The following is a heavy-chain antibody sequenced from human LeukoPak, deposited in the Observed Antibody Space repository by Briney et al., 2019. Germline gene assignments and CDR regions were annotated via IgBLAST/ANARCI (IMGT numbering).Heavy chain of an antibody. Sequence: GGSLRLSCAASGFTFSSYDMSWVRQAPGSGLEWVSGITGSGGSTYYADSVKGRFTISRDNSKNTLCLQMNSLRAEDTAVYYCAKGNWGERLDWYFDLWGRGTLVTVSS. D-gene: IGHD1-26*01. J-gene: IGHJ2*01. V-gene: IGHV3-23*01. CDR3: AKGNWGERLDWYFDL. CDR1: GFTFSSYD. CDR2: ITGSGGST.